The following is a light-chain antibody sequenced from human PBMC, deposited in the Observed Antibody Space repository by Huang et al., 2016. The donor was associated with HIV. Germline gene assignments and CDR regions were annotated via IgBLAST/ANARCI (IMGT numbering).Light chain of an antibody. CDR2: ATS. J-gene: IGKJ1*01. V-gene: IGKV1-16*01. CDR3: QQYYLSPWT. Sequence: DIQMTQSPSSLSASVGDRVTITCRASQDISDYLAWFQQKPGKAPKSLIFATSTLHSGVPSRFSGSGSGTAFTLTINNLQPEDFATYYCQQYYLSPWTFGQGTKVEIK. CDR1: QDISDY.